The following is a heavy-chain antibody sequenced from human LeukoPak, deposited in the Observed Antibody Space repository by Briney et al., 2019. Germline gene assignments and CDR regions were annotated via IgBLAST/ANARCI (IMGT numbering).Heavy chain of an antibody. CDR3: ARENSPEGSLYWYFDL. J-gene: IGHJ2*01. CDR1: GGSISSYY. CDR2: IYYSGST. Sequence: SETLSLTCTVSGGSISSYYWSWIRQPPGKGLEWIGHIYYSGSTNYNPSLKSRVTISVDTSKNQFSLKLSSVTAADTAVYYCARENSPEGSLYWYFDLWGRGTLVTVSS. D-gene: IGHD2-21*01. V-gene: IGHV4-59*01.